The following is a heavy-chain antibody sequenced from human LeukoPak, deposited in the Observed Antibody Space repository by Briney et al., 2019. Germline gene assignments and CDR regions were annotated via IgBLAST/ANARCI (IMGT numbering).Heavy chain of an antibody. Sequence: PSETLSLTCTVSGGSISPYYWSWIRQPPGKGLEWLGYIYYSGNTEYNPSLKSRVAMSVDTSKNQFSLRLSSVTAADTAVYYCARSTGSTMFIDYWGQGTLVTVSS. V-gene: IGHV4-59*01. D-gene: IGHD3-10*02. CDR3: ARSTGSTMFIDY. CDR1: GGSISPYY. CDR2: IYYSGNT. J-gene: IGHJ4*02.